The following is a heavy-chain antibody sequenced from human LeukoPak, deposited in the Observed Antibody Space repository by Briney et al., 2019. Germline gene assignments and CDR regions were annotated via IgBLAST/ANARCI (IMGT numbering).Heavy chain of an antibody. CDR3: AKEGNYYDSSGYFEPRDYFDY. V-gene: IGHV3-30*18. J-gene: IGHJ4*02. D-gene: IGHD3-22*01. CDR2: ISYDGSNK. Sequence: GRSLRLSCAASGFTFSSNGMHWVRRAPGKGLEWVAVISYDGSNKYYADSVKGRFTISRDNSKNTLYLQMNSLRAEDTAVYYCAKEGNYYDSSGYFEPRDYFDYWGQGTLVTVSS. CDR1: GFTFSSNG.